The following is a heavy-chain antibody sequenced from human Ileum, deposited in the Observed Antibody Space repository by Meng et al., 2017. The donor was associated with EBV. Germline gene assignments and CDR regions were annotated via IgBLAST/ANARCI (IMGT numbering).Heavy chain of an antibody. V-gene: IGHV4-4*02. Sequence: QLKEAGPGRVRPSGPLSLSCAVSGGSITERNSWSWVRQPPGQGLEWIGEIYHNGGTNYNPSLKSRVTISVDKSKNEISLKLRSVTAADTAVYYCARWAFIYSYGFDNWGQGTLVTVSS. CDR3: ARWAFIYSYGFDN. J-gene: IGHJ4*02. CDR2: IYHNGGT. CDR1: GGSITERNS. D-gene: IGHD5-18*01.